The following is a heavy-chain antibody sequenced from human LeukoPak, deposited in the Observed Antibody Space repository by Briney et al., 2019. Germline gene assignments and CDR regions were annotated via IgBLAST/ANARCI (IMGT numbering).Heavy chain of an antibody. Sequence: GSLRLSCAASGFAISAYWMNWVRQAPGKGLVWVSRIKSDGSTAYFADSVRGRFTISRDNAKNTLYLQMNSLRVEDTAVYYCARSDWFDPWGQGTLVTVSS. J-gene: IGHJ5*02. V-gene: IGHV3-74*01. CDR3: ARSDWFDP. CDR2: IKSDGSTA. CDR1: GFAISAYW.